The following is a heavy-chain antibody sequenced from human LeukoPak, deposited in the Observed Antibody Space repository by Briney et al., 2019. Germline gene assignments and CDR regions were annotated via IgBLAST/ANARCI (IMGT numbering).Heavy chain of an antibody. D-gene: IGHD3-10*01. Sequence: PGGSLRLSCAASGFTVSSNYMSWVRQAPGKGLEWVSVTYSGGSTFYADSVKGRFTTSRDDSKNTLSLQMNSLRSEDTAVYYCARAGSSGFYGSGSSNFDFWGQGTLVTVSS. CDR2: TYSGGST. V-gene: IGHV3-53*05. J-gene: IGHJ4*02. CDR3: ARAGSSGFYGSGSSNFDF. CDR1: GFTVSSNY.